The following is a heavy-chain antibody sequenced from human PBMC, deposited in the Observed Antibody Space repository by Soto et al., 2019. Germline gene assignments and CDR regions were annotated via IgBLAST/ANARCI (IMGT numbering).Heavy chain of an antibody. D-gene: IGHD3-10*01. CDR3: ARGQHGTMVRGVIVDY. V-gene: IGHV1-8*01. CDR1: GYTFTSYD. Sequence: ASVKVSCKASGYTFTSYDINWVRQATGQGLEWMGWMNPNSGNTGYAQKFQGRVTMTRNNSISTAYMELSSLRSEDTAVYYCARGQHGTMVRGVIVDYWGQGTLVTVSS. J-gene: IGHJ4*02. CDR2: MNPNSGNT.